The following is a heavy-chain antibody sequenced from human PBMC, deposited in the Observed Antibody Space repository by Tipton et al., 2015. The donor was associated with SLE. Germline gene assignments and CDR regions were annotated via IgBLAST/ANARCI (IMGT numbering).Heavy chain of an antibody. CDR3: ARELGITHFDY. CDR1: GGSIRSSDYN. CDR2: IYHSGST. D-gene: IGHD7-27*01. V-gene: IGHV4-31*03. Sequence: TLSLTCSVSGGSIRSSDYNWSWIRQHPGKGLEWIGYIYHSGSTYYNPSLKSRVSMSVDTSKNQFYLKLSSVTAADTAVYYCARELGITHFDYWGQGTLVTVSS. J-gene: IGHJ4*02.